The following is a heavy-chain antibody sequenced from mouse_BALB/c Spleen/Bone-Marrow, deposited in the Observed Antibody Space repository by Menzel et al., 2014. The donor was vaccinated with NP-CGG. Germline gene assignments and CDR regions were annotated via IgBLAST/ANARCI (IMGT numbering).Heavy chain of an antibody. Sequence: VQLQESGAELVRPGVSVKTSCKGSGCTFTDYAVHWVRRSHAKSLEWIGVISTHYGDATYNQKFKGKATMTVDKSSSTAYMELARLTSEDSAIYYCARDLDYWGQGTTLTVSS. J-gene: IGHJ2*01. CDR3: ARDLDY. CDR1: GCTFTDYA. CDR2: ISTHYGDA. V-gene: IGHV1S137*01.